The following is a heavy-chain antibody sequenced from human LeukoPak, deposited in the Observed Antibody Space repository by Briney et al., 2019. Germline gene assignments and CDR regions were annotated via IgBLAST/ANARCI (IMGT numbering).Heavy chain of an antibody. CDR3: ARDNGDYWFDY. D-gene: IGHD4-17*01. J-gene: IGHJ4*02. CDR1: GYTFTGYY. Sequence: GASVQVSFKASGYTFTGYYMHWVRQAPGQGLEWMGWINPNSGGTNYAQKFQGRVTMTRDTSISTAYMELTRLRSDDTAVYYCARDNGDYWFDYWGQGTLVTVSS. V-gene: IGHV1-2*02. CDR2: INPNSGGT.